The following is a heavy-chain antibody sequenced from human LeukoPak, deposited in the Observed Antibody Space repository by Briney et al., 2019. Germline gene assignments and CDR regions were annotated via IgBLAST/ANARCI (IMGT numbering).Heavy chain of an antibody. CDR3: NIVGAYFRDAFDI. D-gene: IGHD1-26*01. CDR2: IYPGDSDT. Sequence: GESLKISCKGSGYSFTSYWIGWVRQMPGKGLEWMGIIYPGDSDTRYSPSFQGQVTISADKSISTAYLQWSSLKASDTAMYYCNIVGAYFRDAFDIWGQGTMVTVSS. CDR1: GYSFTSYW. V-gene: IGHV5-51*01. J-gene: IGHJ3*02.